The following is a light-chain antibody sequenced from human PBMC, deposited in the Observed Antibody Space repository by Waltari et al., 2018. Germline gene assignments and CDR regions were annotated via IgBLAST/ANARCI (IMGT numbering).Light chain of an antibody. V-gene: IGKV2-30*02. CDR3: LQRTHWPRT. J-gene: IGKJ1*01. CDR2: KVS. CDR1: QSLVHSDGNTY. Sequence: DVVMTQSPLALPVTLGQPASISCRSSQSLVHSDGNTYLNWFQQRPGQSPRRLIYKVSNRDSGVPARFSGSGSGTDFTLTISRVEAEDVVVYFCLQRTHWPRTFGQGTKVQIK.